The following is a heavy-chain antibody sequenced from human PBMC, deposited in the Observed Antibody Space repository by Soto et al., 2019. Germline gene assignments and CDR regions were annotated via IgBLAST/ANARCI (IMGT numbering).Heavy chain of an antibody. J-gene: IGHJ5*02. D-gene: IGHD6-13*01. V-gene: IGHV3-48*01. CDR2: ISSSSSTI. CDR3: ARHPERIAEIGWFAP. Sequence: EVQLVESGGGLVQPGGSLRLSCAASGFTFSSYSMNWVRQAPGKGLEWVSYISSSSSTIYYADSVKGRFTISRDNAKNSLYLQMNSLGAEDTAVYYCARHPERIAEIGWFAPWGQGTLVTVSS. CDR1: GFTFSSYS.